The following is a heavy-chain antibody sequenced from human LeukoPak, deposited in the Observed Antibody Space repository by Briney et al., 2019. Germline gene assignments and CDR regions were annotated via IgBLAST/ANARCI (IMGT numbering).Heavy chain of an antibody. Sequence: SETLSLTCTVSGGSISSYYWSWIRQPPGKGLEWIGYIYYSGSTNYNPSLKSRVTISVDTSKNQFSLKLSSVTAADTAVYYCAREIHIAAGRGGFDYWGQGTLVTVSS. CDR1: GGSISSYY. V-gene: IGHV4-59*12. J-gene: IGHJ4*02. CDR3: AREIHIAAGRGGFDY. D-gene: IGHD6-13*01. CDR2: IYYSGST.